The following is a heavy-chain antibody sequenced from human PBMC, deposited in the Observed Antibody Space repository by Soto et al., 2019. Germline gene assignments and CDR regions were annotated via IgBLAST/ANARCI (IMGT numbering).Heavy chain of an antibody. V-gene: IGHV1-69*01. J-gene: IGHJ5*02. CDR3: ARGRSSAQGAP. D-gene: IGHD6-6*01. Sequence: QVQLVQSGAEVRKPGSSVKVSCKISGGTFTNYVISWLRQAPGQGLEWMGGLIPIFGAANVAQKFQGRVTTTAVESPSTGNKELSSLTSEDTVVYFCARGRSSAQGAPWGQGTLVTASS. CDR1: GGTFTNYV. CDR2: LIPIFGAA.